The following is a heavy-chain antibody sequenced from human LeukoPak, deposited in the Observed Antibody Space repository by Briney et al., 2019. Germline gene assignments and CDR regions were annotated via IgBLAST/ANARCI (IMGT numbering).Heavy chain of an antibody. V-gene: IGHV3-64*04. J-gene: IGHJ4*02. CDR1: GIPFSSYA. D-gene: IGHD3-22*01. CDR2: ISDSGGST. Sequence: PGGSLRLSCSASGIPFSSYAMHWVRQAPGKGLEYVSAISDSGGSTYYADSVKGRFTISRDNAKNSLYLQMNSLRDEDTAVYYCARDEDDISGYYFYWGQGTLVTVSS. CDR3: ARDEDDISGYYFY.